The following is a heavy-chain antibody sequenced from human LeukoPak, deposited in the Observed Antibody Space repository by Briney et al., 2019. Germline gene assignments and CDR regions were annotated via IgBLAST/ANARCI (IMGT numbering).Heavy chain of an antibody. CDR1: GYTFTSYY. CDR3: ARGEYYYDSSGYYEAY. V-gene: IGHV1-46*01. Sequence: GASVKVSCKAPGYTFTSYYMHWVRQAPGQGLEWMGIINPSGGSTSYAQKFQGRVTMTRDTSISTAYMELSRLRSDDTAVYYCARGEYYYDSSGYYEAYWGQGTLVTVSS. CDR2: INPSGGST. J-gene: IGHJ4*02. D-gene: IGHD3-22*01.